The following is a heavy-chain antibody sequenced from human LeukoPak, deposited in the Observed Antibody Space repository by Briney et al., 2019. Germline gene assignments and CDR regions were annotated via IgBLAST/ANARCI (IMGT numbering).Heavy chain of an antibody. J-gene: IGHJ4*02. CDR3: ARGDGSSWHLDY. CDR2: IYYSGST. Sequence: SQTLSLTCTVSGGSISSGGYYWSWIRQHPGKGLEWIGYIYYSGSTYYNPSLKSRVTISVDTSKNQFSLKLSSVTAADTAVYYCARGDGSSWHLDYWGQGTLVTVSS. D-gene: IGHD6-13*01. V-gene: IGHV4-31*03. CDR1: GGSISSGGYY.